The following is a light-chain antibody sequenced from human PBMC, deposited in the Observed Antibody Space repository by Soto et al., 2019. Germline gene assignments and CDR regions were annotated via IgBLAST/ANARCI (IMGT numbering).Light chain of an antibody. CDR3: MQGTQWPYT. J-gene: IGKJ2*01. CDR2: KIS. V-gene: IGKV2-30*01. CDR1: QRLVFSDGNTY. Sequence: DVVMTQSPLSLPVTLGQPASISCRSGQRLVFSDGNTYLSWFQQRPGQSPRRLIYKISNRDSGVPDRFSGSGSGTDFTLTISRVEAEDVGVYYCMQGTQWPYTFGQGTKLEIK.